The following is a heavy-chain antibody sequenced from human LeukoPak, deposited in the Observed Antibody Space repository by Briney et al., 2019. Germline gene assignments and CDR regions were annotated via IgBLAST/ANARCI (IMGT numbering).Heavy chain of an antibody. J-gene: IGHJ6*03. V-gene: IGHV4-59*01. CDR3: ARGMRDYYYYYMDV. CDR1: GGSISSYY. D-gene: IGHD2-8*01. Sequence: SETLSLTCTVSGGSISSYYWNWIRQSPGKGMEWIWYIYYSGSTNYSPSLKSRVTISVDTSKNQFSLKLSSVTAADTAVYYCARGMRDYYYYYMDVWGKGTTVTVSS. CDR2: IYYSGST.